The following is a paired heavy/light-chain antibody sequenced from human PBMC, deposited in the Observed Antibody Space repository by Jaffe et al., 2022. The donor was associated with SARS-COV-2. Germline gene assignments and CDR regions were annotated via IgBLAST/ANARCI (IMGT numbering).Heavy chain of an antibody. CDR3: ARDSHSAQYYDFWSGFSGFDP. V-gene: IGHV4-61*02. CDR2: IYTSGST. CDR1: GGSISSGRYY. J-gene: IGHJ5*02. Sequence: QVQLQESGPGLVKPSQTLSLTCSVSGGSISSGRYYWNWIRQPAGKGLEWIGRIYTSGSTNYNPSLKSRVSISIDTSKNKFSLKLSSVTTADTAVYYCARDSHSAQYYDFWSGFSGFDPWGQGTLVTVSS. D-gene: IGHD3-3*01.
Light chain of an antibody. Sequence: QSVLTQPPSVSGAPGQRVTISCTGSSSNIGAGYDVHWYQQLPGTAPKFLIYGNSNRPSGVPDRFSGSKSGTSASLAITGLQADDEADYYCQSYDSSLSGPYVFGTGTKVTVL. CDR1: SSNIGAGYD. V-gene: IGLV1-40*01. CDR3: QSYDSSLSGPYV. CDR2: GNS. J-gene: IGLJ1*01.